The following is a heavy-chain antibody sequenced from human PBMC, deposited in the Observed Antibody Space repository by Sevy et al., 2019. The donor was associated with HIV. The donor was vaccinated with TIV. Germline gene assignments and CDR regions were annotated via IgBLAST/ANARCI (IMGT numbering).Heavy chain of an antibody. CDR3: ARESRRCSNSVCYGYYGLDV. Sequence: GGSLRLSCAASGFIFSDYYMSWIRQAPGKGLEWVSYISLSGSTIYYADSVKGRFTISRDNAKNSLYLQMNSLRAEDTAVYFCARESRRCSNSVCYGYYGLDVWGQGTTVTVSS. J-gene: IGHJ6*02. D-gene: IGHD2-8*01. CDR2: ISLSGSTI. CDR1: GFIFSDYY. V-gene: IGHV3-11*01.